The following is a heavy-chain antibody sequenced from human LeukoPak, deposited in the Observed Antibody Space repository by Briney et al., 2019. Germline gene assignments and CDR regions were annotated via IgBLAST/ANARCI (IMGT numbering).Heavy chain of an antibody. CDR3: ARVSASVKDGYMAYWGYYMDV. J-gene: IGHJ6*03. CDR1: GYTFSDYS. CDR2: IYSGGIK. Sequence: GGSLRVSCAESGYTFSDYSMTWVRHAPGKGLEWISVIYSGGIKYYADSVKGSFTISRDNSKNTLYLRMNSLRAEDTAVYYCARVSASVKDGYMAYWGYYMDVWGKGTTVTISS. V-gene: IGHV3-66*01. D-gene: IGHD5-24*01.